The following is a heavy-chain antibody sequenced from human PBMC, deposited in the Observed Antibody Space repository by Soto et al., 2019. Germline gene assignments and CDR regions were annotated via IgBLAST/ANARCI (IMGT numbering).Heavy chain of an antibody. Sequence: QVRLVQSGAEVKSPGTSVKVSCQTSGYTFADYSIHWVRQAPGQGLEYMGNIDPSTGTSDSAQTVQGRFAMTTDESTGTFYMELNILRSGDTAVYYCAGLSRITFIVNWGQGTLVTVSS. CDR3: AGLSRITFIVN. CDR2: IDPSTGTS. V-gene: IGHV1-46*04. J-gene: IGHJ4*02. CDR1: GYTFADYS. D-gene: IGHD3-10*01.